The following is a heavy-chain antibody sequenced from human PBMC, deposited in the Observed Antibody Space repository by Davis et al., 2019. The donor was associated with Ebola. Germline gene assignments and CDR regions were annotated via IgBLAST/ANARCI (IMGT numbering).Heavy chain of an antibody. CDR1: GFTFSSSA. CDR2: ISESGGST. CDR3: AKIASGNYHDHWYFDL. V-gene: IGHV3-23*01. Sequence: PGGSLRLSCAGSGFTFSSSAMTWVRQAPGKGLEWVSTISESGGSTYYTNSVKGRFTISRDNSKNTVYLQMNSLRGEDTAVYYCAKIASGNYHDHWYFDLWGRGTLVTVSS. D-gene: IGHD1-26*01. J-gene: IGHJ2*01.